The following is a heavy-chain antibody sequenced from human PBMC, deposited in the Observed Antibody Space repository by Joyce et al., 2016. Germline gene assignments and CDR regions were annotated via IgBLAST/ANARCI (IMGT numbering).Heavy chain of an antibody. V-gene: IGHV1-18*01. CDR2: ISAYNDNA. Sequence: QVQLVQSGAEVKKPGASVKVSCKASGYTFTSYGISWVRQAPGQGLEWMEWISAYNDNANYAQKLQGRVTMTTGTSTSTAYMGLRGLRSDDTAVYYCARRGGGSYGKGPYYYYGMDVWGQGTTVTVSS. CDR1: GYTFTSYG. D-gene: IGHD1-26*01. CDR3: ARRGGGSYGKGPYYYYGMDV. J-gene: IGHJ6*02.